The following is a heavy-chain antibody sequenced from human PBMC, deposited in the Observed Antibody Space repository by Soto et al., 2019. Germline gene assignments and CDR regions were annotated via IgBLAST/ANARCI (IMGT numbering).Heavy chain of an antibody. CDR1: GYTFTSYD. CDR2: MNPNSGNT. D-gene: IGHD5-18*01. Sequence: VASVKVSCKASGYTFTSYDINWVRQATGQGLEWMGWMNPNSGNTGYAQKFQGRVTMTRNTSISTAYMELSSLRSEDTAVYYCARVVQLWSIYYYYYGMDVWGQGTTVTVSS. J-gene: IGHJ6*02. V-gene: IGHV1-8*01. CDR3: ARVVQLWSIYYYYYGMDV.